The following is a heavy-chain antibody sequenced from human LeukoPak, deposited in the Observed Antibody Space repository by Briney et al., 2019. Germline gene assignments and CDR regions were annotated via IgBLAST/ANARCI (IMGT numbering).Heavy chain of an antibody. J-gene: IGHJ4*02. CDR3: ARVLGCSGGSCYLSFDY. CDR2: IYYSGST. Sequence: SETLSLTCTVSGGSISSGDYYWSWIRQPPGKGLEWIGYIYYSGSTYYNPSLKSRVTISVDTSKNQFSLKLSSVTAADTAVYYCARVLGCSGGSCYLSFDYWGQGTLVTVSS. D-gene: IGHD2-15*01. V-gene: IGHV4-30-4*01. CDR1: GGSISSGDYY.